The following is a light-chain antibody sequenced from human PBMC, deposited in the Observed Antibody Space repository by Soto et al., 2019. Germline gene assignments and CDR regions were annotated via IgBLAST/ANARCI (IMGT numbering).Light chain of an antibody. V-gene: IGKV3-20*01. CDR3: QHYGYPQWT. Sequence: IVLTQSPGTLSLSPGETATLSCRADQSVSGNFLAWYQQKPGQAPRLLLSYASNRATGVPDRFSGVGSGTDFTLTISRLENEDFAVYYCQHYGYPQWTFGQGTKVDIK. CDR1: QSVSGNF. CDR2: YAS. J-gene: IGKJ1*01.